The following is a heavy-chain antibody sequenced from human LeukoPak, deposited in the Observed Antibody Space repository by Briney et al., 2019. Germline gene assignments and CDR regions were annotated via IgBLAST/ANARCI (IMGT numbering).Heavy chain of an antibody. CDR2: VNNDGSNT. D-gene: IGHD3-10*01. V-gene: IGHV3-74*01. Sequence: GGSLRLSCAGSGFTFSSYAMNWVRQAPGKGLVWVSRVNNDGSNTVYADSVKGRFTMSRDNAKNTLFLQMNSLRVEDTAVYYCARGLSGPDYWGQGTLVTVSS. CDR1: GFTFSSYA. J-gene: IGHJ4*02. CDR3: ARGLSGPDY.